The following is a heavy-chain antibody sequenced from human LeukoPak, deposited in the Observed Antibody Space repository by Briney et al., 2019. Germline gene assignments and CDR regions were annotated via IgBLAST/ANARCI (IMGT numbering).Heavy chain of an antibody. J-gene: IGHJ4*02. V-gene: IGHV3-21*01. CDR1: GFTVSSNS. CDR3: ASIRGYYFDY. D-gene: IGHD5-12*01. CDR2: ISSSSSYI. Sequence: GGSLRLSCTVSGFTVSSNSMNWVRQAPGKGLEWVSSISSSSSYIYYADSVKGRFTISRDNAKNSLYLQMNSLRAEDTAVYYCASIRGYYFDYWGQGTLVTVSS.